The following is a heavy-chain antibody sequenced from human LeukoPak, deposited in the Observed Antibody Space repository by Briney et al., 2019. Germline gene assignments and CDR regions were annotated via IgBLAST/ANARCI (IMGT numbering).Heavy chain of an antibody. J-gene: IGHJ4*02. Sequence: SETLSLTCTVSGGSISSYYWSWTRQPPGKGLEWIGYIYYSGSTNYNPSLKSRVTISVDTSKNQFSLKLSSVTAADTAVYYCARRRSSFDYWGQGTLVTVSS. D-gene: IGHD6-19*01. V-gene: IGHV4-59*01. CDR3: ARRRSSFDY. CDR2: IYYSGST. CDR1: GGSISSYY.